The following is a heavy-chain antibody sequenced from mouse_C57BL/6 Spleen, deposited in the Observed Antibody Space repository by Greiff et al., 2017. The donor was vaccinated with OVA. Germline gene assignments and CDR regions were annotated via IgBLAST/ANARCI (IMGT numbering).Heavy chain of an antibody. Sequence: QVQLQQPGAELVKPGASVKMSCKASGYTFTSYWITWVKQRPGQGLEWIGDIYPGSGSTNYNEKFKSKATLTVDTSSSTAYMQLSSLTSEDSAGYYCARAKVIYDGYRDYWGQGTTLTVSS. CDR1: GYTFTSYW. D-gene: IGHD2-3*01. J-gene: IGHJ2*01. CDR3: ARAKVIYDGYRDY. CDR2: IYPGSGST. V-gene: IGHV1-55*01.